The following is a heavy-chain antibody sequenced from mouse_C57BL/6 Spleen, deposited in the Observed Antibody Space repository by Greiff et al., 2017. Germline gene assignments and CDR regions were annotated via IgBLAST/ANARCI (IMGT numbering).Heavy chain of an antibody. CDR2: ISSGSSTI. D-gene: IGHD1-1*01. CDR3: ARGPYYYGSSYEYCDV. CDR1: GFTFSDSG. V-gene: IGHV5-17*01. Sequence: VTLVESGGGLVKPGGSLKLSCAASGFTFSDSGMHWVRPAPVKGLEWVSYISSGSSTIYYADTVKGRFTISRDNAKNTLFLQMTSLRSEDTAMYYCARGPYYYGSSYEYCDVWGTGTTVTVAS. J-gene: IGHJ1*03.